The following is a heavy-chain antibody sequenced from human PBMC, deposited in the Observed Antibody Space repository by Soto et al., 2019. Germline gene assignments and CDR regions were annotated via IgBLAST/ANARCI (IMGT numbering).Heavy chain of an antibody. CDR3: ARVRYSSSSGIYYYYYGMEV. CDR1: GGTFSSYA. D-gene: IGHD6-6*01. J-gene: IGHJ6*02. CDR2: IIPIFGTA. V-gene: IGHV1-69*13. Sequence: GASVKVSCKASGGTFSSYAISWVRQAPGQGLEWMGGIIPIFGTANYAQKFQGRVTITADESTSTAYMEPSSLRSEDTAVYYCARVRYSSSSGIYYYYYGMEVWGQGTTVTVSS.